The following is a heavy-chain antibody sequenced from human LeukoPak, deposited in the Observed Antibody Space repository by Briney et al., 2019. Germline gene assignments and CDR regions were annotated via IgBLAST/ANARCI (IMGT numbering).Heavy chain of an antibody. D-gene: IGHD5-18*01. V-gene: IGHV1-69*13. J-gene: IGHJ4*02. CDR1: GVTGTFSSFA. CDR3: ASRASGARIQLWLDY. CDR2: IFPIFGTA. Sequence: SVKVSCKASGVTGTFSSFAINWLRQAPGQGLEWMGGIFPIFGTANYAQKFQVRVTITADESTSTAYMELSSLRSEDTAVYYCASRASGARIQLWLDYWGQGTLVTVSS.